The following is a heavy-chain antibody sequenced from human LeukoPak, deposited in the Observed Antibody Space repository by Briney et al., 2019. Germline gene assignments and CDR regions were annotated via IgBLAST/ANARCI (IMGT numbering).Heavy chain of an antibody. D-gene: IGHD6-19*01. CDR3: ATDPVAGRFRQATWYFDY. Sequence: ASVKVSCKVSGYTLTELSMHWVRQAPGKGLEWMGGFDPEDGETIYAQKFQGRVTMTEDTSTDTAYMELSSLRSEDTAVYYCATDPVAGRFRQATWYFDYWGQGTLVTVSS. V-gene: IGHV1-24*01. J-gene: IGHJ4*02. CDR2: FDPEDGET. CDR1: GYTLTELS.